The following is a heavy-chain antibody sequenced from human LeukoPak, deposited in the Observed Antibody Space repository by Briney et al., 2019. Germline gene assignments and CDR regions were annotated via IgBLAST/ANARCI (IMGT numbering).Heavy chain of an antibody. CDR2: ISYDGSNK. V-gene: IGHV3-30*04. CDR1: GFTFRSYA. Sequence: GGSLRLSCAASGFTFRSYAMHWVRQAPGKGLEWVALISYDGSNKYYADSVKGRFTISRDNPKNTLFLQMNSLRADDTAVYYCARPFLAGGYYMDVWGKGTTVTISS. J-gene: IGHJ6*03. D-gene: IGHD2/OR15-2a*01. CDR3: ARPFLAGGYYMDV.